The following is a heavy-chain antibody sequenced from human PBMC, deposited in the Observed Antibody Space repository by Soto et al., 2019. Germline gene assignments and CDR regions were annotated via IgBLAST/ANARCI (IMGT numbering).Heavy chain of an antibody. Sequence: QVQLVQSGAEVKNPGASVKVSCKASGYTFTSYAMHWVRQAPGQRLEWMGWTNAGNGNTKYSQKFQGRVTITMATAASTAYMVLSSLRSEATSVYYCAGRYSSSWGDAFDIWGQGTMVTVSS. CDR2: TNAGNGNT. CDR1: GYTFTSYA. J-gene: IGHJ3*02. V-gene: IGHV1-3*01. CDR3: AGRYSSSWGDAFDI. D-gene: IGHD6-13*01.